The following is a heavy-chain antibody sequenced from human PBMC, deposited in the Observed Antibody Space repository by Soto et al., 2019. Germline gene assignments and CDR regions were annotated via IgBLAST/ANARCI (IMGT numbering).Heavy chain of an antibody. CDR3: AKEGGLSGSYYISSSYYFDY. D-gene: IGHD1-26*01. Sequence: QVQLAESGGGVVQPGRSLRLSCVASGFTFSSYGMHWVRQAPGKGLEWVAIISYDGSNTYYADSVKGRFTISRDNSKNTLYLQMNSLRAEETSVYYCAKEGGLSGSYYISSSYYFDYWGQGTLVTVSS. V-gene: IGHV3-30*18. CDR1: GFTFSSYG. J-gene: IGHJ4*02. CDR2: ISYDGSNT.